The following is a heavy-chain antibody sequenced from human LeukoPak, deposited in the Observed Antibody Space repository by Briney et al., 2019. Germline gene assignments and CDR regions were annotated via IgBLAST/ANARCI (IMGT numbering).Heavy chain of an antibody. J-gene: IGHJ6*03. V-gene: IGHV3-53*01. CDR1: GFTVSSNY. CDR3: ARDLGGSSARYFDWRQGAFYYYYYMDV. Sequence: GGSLRLSCAASGFTVSSNYMSWVRQAPGKGLEWVSVIYSGGSTYYADSVKGRFTISRDNSKNTLYLQMNSLRAEDTAVYYCARDLGGSSARYFDWRQGAFYYYYYMDVWGKGTTVTVSS. CDR2: IYSGGST. D-gene: IGHD3-9*01.